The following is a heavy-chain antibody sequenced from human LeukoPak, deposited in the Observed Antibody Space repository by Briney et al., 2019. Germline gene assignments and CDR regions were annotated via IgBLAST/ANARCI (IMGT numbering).Heavy chain of an antibody. V-gene: IGHV4-30-4*01. J-gene: IGHJ4*02. CDR2: IYYSGST. CDR3: ARDALYYYGSGSYQL. Sequence: SETLSLTCTVSGDSISSGDYYWSWIRQPPGKGLEWIGYIYYSGSTYYNPSLKSRVTISVDTSKNQFSLKLSSVTAADTAVYYCARDALYYYGSGSYQLWGQGTLVTVSS. D-gene: IGHD3-10*01. CDR1: GDSISSGDYY.